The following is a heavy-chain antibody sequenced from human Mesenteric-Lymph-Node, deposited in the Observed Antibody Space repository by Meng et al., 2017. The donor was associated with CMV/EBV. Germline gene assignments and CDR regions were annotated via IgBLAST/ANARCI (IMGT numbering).Heavy chain of an antibody. V-gene: IGHV4-39*01. CDR2: VHYTGST. CDR1: GDSISSFYY. D-gene: IGHD6-19*01. CDR3: ARPFPSWQSPRLDPFGA. J-gene: IGHJ5*02. Sequence: QLQWREWGPGQVKPSEPLSLTCTVSGDSISSFYYWGWIRQPPGRGLEWIGSVHYTGSTYYSPSLKSRVTVSVDTSKNQFSLRLTSVTAADTAVYYCARPFPSWQSPRLDPFGAWGQGTLVTVSS.